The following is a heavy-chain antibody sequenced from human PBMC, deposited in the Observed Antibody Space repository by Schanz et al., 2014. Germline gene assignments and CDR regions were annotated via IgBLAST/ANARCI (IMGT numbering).Heavy chain of an antibody. CDR3: AKGPYYYYYMDV. J-gene: IGHJ6*03. Sequence: QGQLAESGGGVVQPGKSLRLSCATSGFIFRSFGIHWVRQAPGKGLEWVAVIWSDGTNEYYADSVKGRFTISGDSSKYTVYLQMNSLRADDTAVYYCAKGPYYYYYMDVWGNGTTVTVAS. V-gene: IGHV3-33*06. CDR2: IWSDGTNE. CDR1: GFIFRSFG.